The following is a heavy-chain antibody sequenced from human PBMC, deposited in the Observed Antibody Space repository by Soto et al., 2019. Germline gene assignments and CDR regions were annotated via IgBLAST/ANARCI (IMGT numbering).Heavy chain of an antibody. D-gene: IGHD1-1*01. Sequence: EVQLVESGGGLVKPGGSLRLSCAASGFTFSNAWMSWVRQAPGKGLEWVGRIKSKTDGGTTDYAAPVKGRFTISRDNTKNTLYLQMTSLKTEDTAVYYCTTDPTTRTTGRDQNFGYYGMDVWGQGTTVTVSS. CDR1: GFTFSNAW. J-gene: IGHJ6*02. CDR3: TTDPTTRTTGRDQNFGYYGMDV. CDR2: IKSKTDGGTT. V-gene: IGHV3-15*01.